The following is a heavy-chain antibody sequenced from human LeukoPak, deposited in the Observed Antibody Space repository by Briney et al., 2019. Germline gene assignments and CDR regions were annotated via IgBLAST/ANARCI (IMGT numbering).Heavy chain of an antibody. V-gene: IGHV4-59*12. CDR3: ARAHGTYYYDSSGYYYFDY. Sequence: SETLSLTCTVSGGSISSYYRSWIRQPPGKGLEWHGYIYYSESNNYNPSLKSRVPISVDTSKNQSYLKLSSVTAADTAVYYCARAHGTYYYDSSGYYYFDYWGQGTLVTVSS. J-gene: IGHJ4*02. CDR1: GGSISSYY. D-gene: IGHD3-22*01. CDR2: IYYSESN.